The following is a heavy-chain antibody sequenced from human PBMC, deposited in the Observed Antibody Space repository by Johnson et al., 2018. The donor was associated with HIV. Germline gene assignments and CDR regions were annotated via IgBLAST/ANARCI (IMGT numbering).Heavy chain of an antibody. CDR3: AKDPYSGSPIDI. D-gene: IGHD1-26*01. V-gene: IGHV3-30*02. J-gene: IGHJ3*02. Sequence: VQLVESGGGVVRPGGSLRLSCAASGFTFDDYGMTWVRQAPGKGLEWVAFIRYDGSNKYYADSVKGRFTISRDNSKNTLYLQMNSLRAEDTAVYYCAKDPYSGSPIDIWGQGTMVTVSS. CDR2: IRYDGSNK. CDR1: GFTFDDYG.